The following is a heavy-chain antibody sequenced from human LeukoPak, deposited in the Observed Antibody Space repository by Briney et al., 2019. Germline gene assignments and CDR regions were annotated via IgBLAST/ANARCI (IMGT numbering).Heavy chain of an antibody. Sequence: PGGSLRLSCAASGFIFSVYYMSWIRQAPGKGLEWVSYISISVSTIYYADSVKGRFTISRDNAKNSLYLQMNSLRAEDTAVYYCARDAGHSSGSDPWGQGTLVTVSS. D-gene: IGHD6-19*01. J-gene: IGHJ5*02. V-gene: IGHV3-11*01. CDR2: ISISVSTI. CDR1: GFIFSVYY. CDR3: ARDAGHSSGSDP.